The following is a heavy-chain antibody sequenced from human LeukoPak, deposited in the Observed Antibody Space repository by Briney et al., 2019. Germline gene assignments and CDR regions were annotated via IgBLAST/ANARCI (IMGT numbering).Heavy chain of an antibody. Sequence: GGSLRLSCAASGFTFSSYAMSWVRQAPGKGLEWVSAISGSGGSTYYADSVKGRFTISRDNSKNTLYLQMNSLRAEDTAVYYCAKGSVTIFGVVWEFYYYGMDVWGQGTTVTVSS. V-gene: IGHV3-23*01. CDR3: AKGSVTIFGVVWEFYYYGMDV. J-gene: IGHJ6*02. CDR1: GFTFSSYA. CDR2: ISGSGGST. D-gene: IGHD3-3*01.